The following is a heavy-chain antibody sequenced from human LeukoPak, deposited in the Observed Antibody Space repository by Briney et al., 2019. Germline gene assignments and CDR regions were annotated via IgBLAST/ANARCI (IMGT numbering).Heavy chain of an antibody. CDR3: ARMGDIATNWFDP. V-gene: IGHV1-69*13. CDR1: GGTFSSYA. Sequence: AASVKVSCKASGGTFSSYAISWVRQAPGQGLEWMGGIIPIFGTANYAQKFQGRVTITADESTSTAYMELSSLRSEDTAVYYCARMGDIATNWFDPWGQGTLVTVSP. D-gene: IGHD5-12*01. J-gene: IGHJ5*02. CDR2: IIPIFGTA.